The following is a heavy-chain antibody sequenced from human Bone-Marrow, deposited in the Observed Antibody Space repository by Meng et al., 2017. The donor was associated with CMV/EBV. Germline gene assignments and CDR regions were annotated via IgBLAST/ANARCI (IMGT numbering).Heavy chain of an antibody. V-gene: IGHV3-48*03. CDR3: AKFGSIFGVFQMDTFDV. D-gene: IGHD3-3*01. CDR2: INSGGDSR. J-gene: IGHJ3*01. Sequence: GGSLRLSCAASGFTFSRYEMIWVRQAPGKGLEWLSYINSGGDSRKYADSVKGRFSISRDDAKNSLYLQMNTLGAEDTAVYFCAKFGSIFGVFQMDTFDVWGQGTTVTVSS. CDR1: GFTFSRYE.